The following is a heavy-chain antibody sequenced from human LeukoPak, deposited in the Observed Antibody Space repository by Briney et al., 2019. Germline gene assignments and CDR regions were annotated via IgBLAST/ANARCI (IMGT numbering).Heavy chain of an antibody. V-gene: IGHV3-7*01. Sequence: GGSLRLSCAASGFTFSNYWMHWVRQAPGKGLEWVAHIKTDGSEKYYVDSVKGRFTISRDNAKNSLSLQMNSLRVEDTAVYYCVSRLRGYSGNYGGQGPLVTVSS. J-gene: IGHJ4*02. D-gene: IGHD5-24*01. CDR2: IKTDGSEK. CDR1: GFTFSNYW. CDR3: VSRLRGYSGNY.